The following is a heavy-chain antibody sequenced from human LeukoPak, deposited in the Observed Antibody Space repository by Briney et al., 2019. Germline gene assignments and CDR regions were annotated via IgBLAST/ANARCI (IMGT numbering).Heavy chain of an antibody. V-gene: IGHV1-69*05. J-gene: IGHJ4*02. CDR3: ARDRSEMATTRTFDY. D-gene: IGHD5-24*01. CDR2: IIPIFGTA. Sequence: SVKASCKACGGTFSSYAISWVRQAPGQGREWMGGIIPIFGTANYAQKFQGRVTITTDESTSTAYMELSSLRSEDTAVYYCARDRSEMATTRTFDYWGQGNLVTVSS. CDR1: GGTFSSYA.